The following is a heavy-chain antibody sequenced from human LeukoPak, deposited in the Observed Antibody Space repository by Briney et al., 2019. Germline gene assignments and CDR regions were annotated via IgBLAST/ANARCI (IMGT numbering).Heavy chain of an antibody. CDR1: GDSISSGDYY. D-gene: IGHD7-27*01. J-gene: IGHJ4*01. CDR2: ISSSGST. Sequence: PSETLSLTCTVSGDSISSGDYYWSWIRQPAGKGLEWIGRISSSGSTNYNPSLKSRVTISVDTSKNQFSLKLSSVTAADTAVCYCASRKLGNDYWGQGTLVTVSS. V-gene: IGHV4-61*02. CDR3: ASRKLGNDY.